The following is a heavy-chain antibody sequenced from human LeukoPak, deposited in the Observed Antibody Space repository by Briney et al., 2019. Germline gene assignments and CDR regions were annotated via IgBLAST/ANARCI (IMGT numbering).Heavy chain of an antibody. CDR2: IRYDGSNK. V-gene: IGHV3-30*02. D-gene: IGHD3-10*02. CDR3: AKVAVTTFGWFDP. Sequence: SGGSLRLSCAASGFTFSSYGMHWVRQAPGKGLGWVAFIRYDGSNKYYADSVKGRFTISRDNSKNTLYLRMNSLRAEDTAVYYCAKVAVTTFGWFDPWGQGTLVTVSS. CDR1: GFTFSSYG. J-gene: IGHJ5*02.